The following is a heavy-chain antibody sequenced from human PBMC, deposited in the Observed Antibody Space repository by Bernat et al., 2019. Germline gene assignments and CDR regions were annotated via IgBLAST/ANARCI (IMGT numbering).Heavy chain of an antibody. Sequence: SISSGGSYCTWIRQHPGRCLEWIGYIYYNGNTYYNPSLKSLLTISLDTSKSQFSLKVTSVTAADTAVYYCARGVRSFDIWGQG. CDR2: IYYNGNT. CDR3: ARGVRSFDI. V-gene: IGHV4-31*01. J-gene: IGHJ3*02. CDR1: SISSGGSY.